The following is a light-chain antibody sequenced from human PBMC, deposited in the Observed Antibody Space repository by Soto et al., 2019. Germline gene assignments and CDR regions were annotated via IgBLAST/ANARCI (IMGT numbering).Light chain of an antibody. CDR2: GAS. CDR1: QSVSSSY. CDR3: EQYGSSPSYT. J-gene: IGKJ2*01. Sequence: EIVLTQSPGTLSLSPGERATLSCRASQSVSSSYLAWYQQKPGQAPRLLIYGASSRATGIPDRFSGSGFGTVFTLTISRLEPKDFAVYYCEQYGSSPSYTFGQGTKLEIK. V-gene: IGKV3-20*01.